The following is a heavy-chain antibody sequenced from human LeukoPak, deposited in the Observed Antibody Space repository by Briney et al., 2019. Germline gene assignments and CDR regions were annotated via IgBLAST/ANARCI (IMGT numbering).Heavy chain of an antibody. J-gene: IGHJ4*02. Sequence: PSETLSLTCAVYGGSFSGYYWNWIRQPPGKGLEWIGEINHIGTTNYSPSLKSRLTISGDTSKNHFSLKLTSVTAADTAVYYCARGRSPGYWGQGNLVTVSS. V-gene: IGHV4-34*01. CDR1: GGSFSGYY. CDR2: INHIGTT. CDR3: ARGRSPGY.